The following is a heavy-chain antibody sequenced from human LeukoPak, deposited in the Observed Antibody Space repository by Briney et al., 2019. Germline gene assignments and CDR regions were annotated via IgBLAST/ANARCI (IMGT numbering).Heavy chain of an antibody. J-gene: IGHJ4*02. D-gene: IGHD3-10*01. Sequence: PGGSLRLSCAASGCTFSNYSMNWVREAPGKGLVWVSRINSDGSSTSYADSVKGRFTISRDNAKNTLYLQMNSLRVEDTAVYYCAREWSGFGELPDYWGQGTLVTVSS. CDR1: GCTFSNYS. CDR3: AREWSGFGELPDY. CDR2: INSDGSST. V-gene: IGHV3-74*01.